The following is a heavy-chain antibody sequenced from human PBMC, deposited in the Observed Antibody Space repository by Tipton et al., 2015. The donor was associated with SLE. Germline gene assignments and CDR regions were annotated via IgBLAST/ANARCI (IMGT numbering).Heavy chain of an antibody. J-gene: IGHJ4*02. D-gene: IGHD5-12*01. CDR1: GGSISSYY. V-gene: IGHV4-59*08. Sequence: LRLSCTVSGGSISSYYWSWIRQTPGKGLEWIGYIYYSGSTNYNPSLKSRVTISVDTSKNQFSLKLSFVTAADTAVYYCARRLTRYSGYDYFDYWGQGTLVTVSS. CDR2: IYYSGST. CDR3: ARRLTRYSGYDYFDY.